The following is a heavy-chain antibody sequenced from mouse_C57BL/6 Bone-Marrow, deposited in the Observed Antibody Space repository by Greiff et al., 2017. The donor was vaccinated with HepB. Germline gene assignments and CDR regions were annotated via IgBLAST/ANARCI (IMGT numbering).Heavy chain of an antibody. J-gene: IGHJ2*01. D-gene: IGHD1-1*01. CDR2: IDPENGDT. V-gene: IGHV14-4*01. Sequence: EVQLQQSGAELVRPGASVKLSCTAPGFNIKDDYMHWVKQRPEQGLEWIGWIDPENGDTEYASKFQGKATITADTSSNTAYLQLSSLTSEDTAVYYCTLYYYGSSYWGQGTTLTVSS. CDR1: GFNIKDDY. CDR3: TLYYYGSSY.